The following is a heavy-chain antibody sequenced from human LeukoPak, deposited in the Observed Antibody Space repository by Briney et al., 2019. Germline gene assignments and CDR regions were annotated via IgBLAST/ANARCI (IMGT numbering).Heavy chain of an antibody. J-gene: IGHJ3*02. V-gene: IGHV3-20*04. CDR1: GFTFDDYG. Sequence: GGSLRLSCAASGFTFDDYGMSWVRQAPGKGLEWVSGINWNGGSTGYADSVKGRFTISRDNAKNSLYLQMNSLRAEDTALYYCAKGVRITMARGAFDIWGRGTMVTVSS. CDR3: AKGVRITMARGAFDI. D-gene: IGHD3-10*01. CDR2: INWNGGST.